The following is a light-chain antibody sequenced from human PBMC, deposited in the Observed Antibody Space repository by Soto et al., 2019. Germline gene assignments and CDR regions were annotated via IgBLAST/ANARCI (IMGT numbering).Light chain of an antibody. CDR3: QQYAGSPPLT. J-gene: IGKJ4*01. CDR1: QSVSSS. Sequence: EIMMTQSPATLSVSPGERATLSCRASQSVSSSLAWYQQKPGQAPRLLIYGASTRATGIPARFSGSGSGTEFTLTINSLQSEDFAVYYCQQYAGSPPLTFGGGTKVEIK. CDR2: GAS. V-gene: IGKV3-15*01.